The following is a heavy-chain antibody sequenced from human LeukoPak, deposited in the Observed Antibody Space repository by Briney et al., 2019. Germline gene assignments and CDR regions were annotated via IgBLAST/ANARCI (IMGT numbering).Heavy chain of an antibody. V-gene: IGHV1-46*01. CDR2: INPSGGGT. CDR1: GYTLTGYY. D-gene: IGHD1-26*01. Sequence: ASVKVSCKASGYTLTGYYMQWVRQAPGQGLEWMGIINPSGGGTSYAQNFQGRVTMTRDTSTSTVYMALSSLTSEDTAVYYCARWIVGDTTSDYWGQGTLVTVSS. J-gene: IGHJ4*02. CDR3: ARWIVGDTTSDY.